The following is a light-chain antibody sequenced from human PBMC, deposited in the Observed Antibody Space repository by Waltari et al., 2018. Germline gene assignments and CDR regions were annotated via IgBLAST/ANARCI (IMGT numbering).Light chain of an antibody. J-gene: IGLJ2*01. Sequence: SYVLTQPPSVSVAPGQTARTTCGGNNIGSKRLHWYQQKPGQAPVLVVYDDSDRPSGIPERFSGSNSGNTATLTISRVEAGDEADYYCQVWDSSSDHPVVFGGGTKLTVL. CDR2: DDS. CDR1: NIGSKR. V-gene: IGLV3-21*02. CDR3: QVWDSSSDHPVV.